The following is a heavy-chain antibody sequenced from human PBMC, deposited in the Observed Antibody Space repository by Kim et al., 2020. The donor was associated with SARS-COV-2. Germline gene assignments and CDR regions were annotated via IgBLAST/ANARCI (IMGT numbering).Heavy chain of an antibody. CDR1: GFTFSSYG. CDR2: ISYDGSNK. Sequence: GGSLRLSCAASGFTFSSYGMHWVRQAPGKGLEWVAVISYDGSNKYYADSVKGRFTISRDNSKNTLYLQMNSLRAEDTAVYYCARDGHYDSSGYYRKIITSSLNYWGQGTLVTVSS. V-gene: IGHV3-33*05. J-gene: IGHJ4*02. D-gene: IGHD3-22*01. CDR3: ARDGHYDSSGYYRKIITSSLNY.